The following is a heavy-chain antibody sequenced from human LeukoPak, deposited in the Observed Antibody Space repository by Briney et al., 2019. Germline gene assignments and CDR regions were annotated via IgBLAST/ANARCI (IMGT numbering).Heavy chain of an antibody. Sequence: PGEALKISCKGSGYSFTSYWIGCVRQMPGKGLEWMGIIYPGDSDTRYSPSFQGQGAISADKSISTAYLQWSSLKASDTAMYYCARQADYGSGSYYTGDYWGQGTLVTVSS. CDR2: IYPGDSDT. J-gene: IGHJ4*02. CDR1: GYSFTSYW. V-gene: IGHV5-51*01. D-gene: IGHD3-10*01. CDR3: ARQADYGSGSYYTGDY.